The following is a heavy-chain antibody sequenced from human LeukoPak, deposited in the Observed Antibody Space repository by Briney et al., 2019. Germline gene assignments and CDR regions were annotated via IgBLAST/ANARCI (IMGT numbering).Heavy chain of an antibody. CDR1: GYTLTELS. Sequence: ASVKVSCKVSGYTLTELSMHWVRQAPGKGLEWMGGFDPEDGETIYAQKFQGRVTMNEDTSTDTAYMELSSLRSEDTAVYYCATAVGIAARPDLTNWFDPWGQGTLVTVSS. D-gene: IGHD6-6*01. CDR2: FDPEDGET. CDR3: ATAVGIAARPDLTNWFDP. V-gene: IGHV1-24*01. J-gene: IGHJ5*02.